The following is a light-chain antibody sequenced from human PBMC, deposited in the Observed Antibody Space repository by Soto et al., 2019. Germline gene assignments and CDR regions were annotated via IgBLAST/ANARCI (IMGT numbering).Light chain of an antibody. CDR1: SSDVGGYDD. CDR2: DVS. Sequence: QSVLTQPPSASGSPGQSVTISCTGTSSDVGGYDDVSWHQHHPGKAPKLMLYDVSKRPSGVPDRFSGSKSGNTASLTVSGLQAEDEADYYCSSYAGSNTFVFGTGTKVSVL. CDR3: SSYAGSNTFV. J-gene: IGLJ1*01. V-gene: IGLV2-8*01.